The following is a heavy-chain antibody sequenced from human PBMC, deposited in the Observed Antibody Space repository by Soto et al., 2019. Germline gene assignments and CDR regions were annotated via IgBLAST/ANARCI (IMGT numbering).Heavy chain of an antibody. J-gene: IGHJ3*02. V-gene: IGHV1-18*01. CDR3: ARAPAISTHDAFDI. D-gene: IGHD3-3*02. CDR1: GYTFTSYG. CDR2: ISAYNGNT. Sequence: ASVKVSCKASGYTFTSYGISWVRQAPGQGLEWMGWISAYNGNTSYAQKLQGRVTMTTDTSTSTAYMELRSLRSNDTAVYYCARAPAISTHDAFDIWGQGTMVTVSS.